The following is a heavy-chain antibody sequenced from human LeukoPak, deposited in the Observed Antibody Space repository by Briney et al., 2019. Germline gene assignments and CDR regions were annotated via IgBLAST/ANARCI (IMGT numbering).Heavy chain of an antibody. J-gene: IGHJ4*02. V-gene: IGHV3-30-3*01. CDR3: AREGYYGSGSPPSLYFDY. CDR1: GFTFRNYV. Sequence: GGSLGLSCAASGFTFRNYVIHWVRQAPGKGLEWVAVTSSDLNVKLYADSVKGRFTISRDNSRSTLYLQMNSLRPEDTAIYYCAREGYYGSGSPPSLYFDYWGQGTLVTFSS. D-gene: IGHD3-10*01. CDR2: TSSDLNVK.